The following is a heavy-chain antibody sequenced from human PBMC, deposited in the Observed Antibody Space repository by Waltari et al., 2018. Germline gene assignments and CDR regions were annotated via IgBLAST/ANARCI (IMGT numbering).Heavy chain of an antibody. D-gene: IGHD3-3*01. J-gene: IGHJ4*02. CDR3: AKSVDEIFGQFDY. V-gene: IGHV3-9*01. Sequence: DVQRVESGGGLVQPGRSLRLSCAAAGFTVDDYAIHWVRQAPGKGLEWVSGISWNSGSIGYADSVKGRLTISRDHAKNSLDLQMTSLRAEDTALYYCAKSVDEIFGQFDYWGQGTPVTVSS. CDR2: ISWNSGSI. CDR1: GFTVDDYA.